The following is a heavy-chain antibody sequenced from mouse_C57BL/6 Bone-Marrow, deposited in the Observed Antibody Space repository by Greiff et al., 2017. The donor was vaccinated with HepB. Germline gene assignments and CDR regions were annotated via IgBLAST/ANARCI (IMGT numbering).Heavy chain of an antibody. CDR3: ARRGTTVRYYAMDY. Sequence: EVQLQQSGPELVKPGASVKIPCKASGYTFTDYNMDWVKQSHGKSLEWIGDINPNNGGTIYNQKFKGKATLTVDKSSSTAYMELRSLTSEDTAVYYCARRGTTVRYYAMDYWGQGTSVTVSS. D-gene: IGHD1-1*01. CDR2: INPNNGGT. J-gene: IGHJ4*01. V-gene: IGHV1-18*01. CDR1: GYTFTDYN.